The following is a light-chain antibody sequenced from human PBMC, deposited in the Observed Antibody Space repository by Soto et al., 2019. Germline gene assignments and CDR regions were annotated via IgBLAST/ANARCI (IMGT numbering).Light chain of an antibody. J-gene: IGKJ1*01. V-gene: IGKV3-20*01. CDR3: QHYGSPPET. Sequence: EIVLTQSPGTLSLSPGERATLSCRASQSVSSSYLAWYQQKPGQAPRLLIYGASSRATGIPDRFSGSGSGTDFTLTISRLEPEDFAVYYCQHYGSPPETFGQGT. CDR2: GAS. CDR1: QSVSSSY.